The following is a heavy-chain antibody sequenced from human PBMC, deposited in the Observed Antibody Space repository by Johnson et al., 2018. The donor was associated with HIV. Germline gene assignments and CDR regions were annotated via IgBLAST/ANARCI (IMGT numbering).Heavy chain of an antibody. CDR1: RITFDDYD. J-gene: IGHJ3*02. V-gene: IGHV3-20*04. CDR3: ARGGIAAAGSLLGAFDI. CDR2: INWNGGST. D-gene: IGHD6-13*01. Sequence: VQLVESGGGVVRPGGSLRLSCTASRITFDDYDMSWVRQAPGKGLEWVSGINWNGGSTGYADSVKGRFTISRDNAKKSLYLQMNSLSAEDTALYYCARGGIAAAGSLLGAFDIWGHGTMVTVSA.